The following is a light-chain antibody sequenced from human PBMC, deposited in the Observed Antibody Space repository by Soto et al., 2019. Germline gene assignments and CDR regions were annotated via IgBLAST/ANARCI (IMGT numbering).Light chain of an antibody. J-gene: IGKJ3*01. CDR1: QSISNY. CDR3: QQSYSTPFT. CDR2: DAS. V-gene: IGKV1-39*01. Sequence: DIQMTQSPSSLSASVGDRVTITCRASQSISNYLNWYQQKPGKAPKLLIYDASSLQSGVPSRFSGSGTGTAFTLTISSLQPEDFATYYCQQSYSTPFTFVPGTKVDI.